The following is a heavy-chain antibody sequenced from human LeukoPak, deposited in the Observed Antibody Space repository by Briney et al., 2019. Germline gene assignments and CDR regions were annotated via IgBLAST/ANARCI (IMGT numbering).Heavy chain of an antibody. Sequence: GGSLRLSCAASGFIFNNYGLIWVRQAPGKGREWVSAISNDGGGTQYADFVEGRFTISRDNSKNTLFLQMSSLRAEDTALYYCAKGSGGYFADLWGQETLVTVSS. J-gene: IGHJ5*02. CDR2: ISNDGGGT. D-gene: IGHD2-15*01. CDR3: AKGSGGYFADL. CDR1: GFIFNNYG. V-gene: IGHV3-23*01.